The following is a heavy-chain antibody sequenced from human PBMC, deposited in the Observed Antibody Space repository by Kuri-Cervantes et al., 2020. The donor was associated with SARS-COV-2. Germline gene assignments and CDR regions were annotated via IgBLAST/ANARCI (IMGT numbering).Heavy chain of an antibody. CDR1: GGSFSGYY. J-gene: IGHJ6*04. V-gene: IGHV4-34*01. D-gene: IGHD4-23*01. Sequence: SETLSLTCAAYGGSFSGYYWSWIRQPPGKGLEWIGEINHSGSTNYNPSLKSRVTISVDTSKNQLSLKLSSVTAADTAVYYCARPGGFSDVWGKGTTVTVSS. CDR2: INHSGST. CDR3: ARPGGFSDV.